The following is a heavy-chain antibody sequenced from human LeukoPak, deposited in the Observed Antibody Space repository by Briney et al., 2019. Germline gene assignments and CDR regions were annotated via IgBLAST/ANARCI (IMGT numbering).Heavy chain of an antibody. CDR3: ATLQGYYGSGSIDY. V-gene: IGHV3-30-3*01. CDR1: GFTFSSYA. CDR2: ISYDGSNK. J-gene: IGHJ4*02. Sequence: PGRSLRLSCAASGFTFSSYAMHCVRQAPGKGLEWVAVISYDGSNKYYADSVKGRFTISRDNSKNTLYLQMNSLRAEDTAVYYCATLQGYYGSGSIDYWGQGTLVTVSS. D-gene: IGHD3-10*01.